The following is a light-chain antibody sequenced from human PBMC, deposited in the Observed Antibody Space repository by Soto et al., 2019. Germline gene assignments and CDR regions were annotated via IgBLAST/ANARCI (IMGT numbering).Light chain of an antibody. Sequence: EIVLTQSPATLSLSPGERATLSCRASQSVSSYLAWYQQKPGQAPRLLIYDASNRATGIPARFSGGGSGTDFTLTISSLEPEDFAVYYCQHRSDCPLTFGGGTKVEIK. CDR1: QSVSSY. V-gene: IGKV3-11*01. CDR2: DAS. J-gene: IGKJ4*01. CDR3: QHRSDCPLT.